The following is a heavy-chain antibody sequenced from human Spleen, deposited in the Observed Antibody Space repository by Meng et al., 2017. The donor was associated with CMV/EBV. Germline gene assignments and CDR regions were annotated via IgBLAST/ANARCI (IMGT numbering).Heavy chain of an antibody. Sequence: QGQLEPAGAEVKKPGASVNVACKATGYTFTSYGISWVRQAPGQGLEWMGWISAYNGNTNYAQKRQGRVTMTTDTSTSTAYMELRSLRSDDTAVYYCARDHAASGWRFSPFYWGQGTLVTVSS. CDR3: ARDHAASGWRFSPFY. V-gene: IGHV1-18*01. J-gene: IGHJ4*02. CDR2: ISAYNGNT. CDR1: GYTFTSYG. D-gene: IGHD6-19*01.